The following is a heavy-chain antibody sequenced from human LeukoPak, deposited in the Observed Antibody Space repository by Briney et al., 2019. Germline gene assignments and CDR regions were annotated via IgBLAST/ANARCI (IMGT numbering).Heavy chain of an antibody. V-gene: IGHV3-21*01. J-gene: IGHJ4*02. CDR3: ASAEEMATFNFDY. D-gene: IGHD5-24*01. Sequence: GGSLRLSCAASGFTFSSYSMNWVRQAPGKGLEWVSSISSSSSYIYYADSVKGRFTISRDNAKNSLYLQMNSLRAEDTAVHYCASAEEMATFNFDYWGQGTLVTVSS. CDR1: GFTFSSYS. CDR2: ISSSSSYI.